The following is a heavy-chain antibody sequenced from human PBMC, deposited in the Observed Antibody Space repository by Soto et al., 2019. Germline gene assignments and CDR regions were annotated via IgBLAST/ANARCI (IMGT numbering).Heavy chain of an antibody. CDR2: LHASGTN. CDR3: AKVWYNWNYFDY. CDR1: GGVVSDHF. Sequence: SETLSLTCTVSGGVVSDHFWAWIRRPAGKGLEWIGRLHASGTNNYNPSLRSRVNRSLDTSKNQFSLSLTSVTAADAAVYYCAKVWYNWNYFDYWGQGLLVTVSS. V-gene: IGHV4-4*07. D-gene: IGHD1-20*01. J-gene: IGHJ4*02.